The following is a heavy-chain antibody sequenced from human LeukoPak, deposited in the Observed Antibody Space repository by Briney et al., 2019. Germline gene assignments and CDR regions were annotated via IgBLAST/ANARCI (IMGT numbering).Heavy chain of an antibody. Sequence: ASVKVSCKASGGTFISYAISWVRQAPGQGLEWMGGIIPIFGTANYAQKFQGRVTITADESTSTAYMELSSLRSEDTAVYYCARVPYYYDSSGYFSYYGMDVWGQGTTVTVSS. CDR3: ARVPYYYDSSGYFSYYGMDV. V-gene: IGHV1-69*13. J-gene: IGHJ6*02. CDR1: GGTFISYA. CDR2: IIPIFGTA. D-gene: IGHD3-22*01.